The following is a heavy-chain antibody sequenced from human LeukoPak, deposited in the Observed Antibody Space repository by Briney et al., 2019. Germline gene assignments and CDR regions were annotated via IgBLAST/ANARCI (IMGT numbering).Heavy chain of an antibody. Sequence: GSLRLSCAASGFTFSDWYMSWIRQPPGKGLEWIGEINHSGSTNYNPSLKSRVTISVDTSKNQFSLKLSSVTAADTAVYYCASLNMTTVTTPFDYWGQGALVIVSS. D-gene: IGHD4-17*01. V-gene: IGHV4-34*01. J-gene: IGHJ4*02. CDR3: ASLNMTTVTTPFDY. CDR1: GFTFSDWY. CDR2: INHSGST.